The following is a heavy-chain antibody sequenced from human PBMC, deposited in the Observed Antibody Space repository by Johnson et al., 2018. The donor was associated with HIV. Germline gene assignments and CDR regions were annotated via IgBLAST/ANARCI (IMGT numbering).Heavy chain of an antibody. J-gene: IGHJ3*02. CDR1: GFTFSNAW. D-gene: IGHD5-24*01. CDR3: TPLMGAFDI. CDR2: IKSKTDGGTT. V-gene: IGHV3-15*01. Sequence: VRLVESGGGLVQPGGSLRLSCAASGFTFSNAWMSWVRQAPGKGLEWVGRIKSKTDGGTTDYAAPGKGRFTISRDDSKNTLSLQMNSLKTEDPAVDYRTPLMGAFDILGQGTMGTVSS.